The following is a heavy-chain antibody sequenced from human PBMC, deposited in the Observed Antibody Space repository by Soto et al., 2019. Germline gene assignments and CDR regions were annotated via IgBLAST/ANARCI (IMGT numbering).Heavy chain of an antibody. V-gene: IGHV3-73*02. CDR2: IRSKANSYAT. CDR1: GFTFSGSA. Sequence: EVQLVESGGGLVQPGGSLKLSCAASGFTFSGSAMHWVRQASGKGLEWVGRIRSKANSYATAYAASVKGRFTISRDDSKNTAYLQMNSLKTEDTAFYYCTRTMTTAAFDIWGQGTIVTVSS. D-gene: IGHD4-17*01. J-gene: IGHJ3*02. CDR3: TRTMTTAAFDI.